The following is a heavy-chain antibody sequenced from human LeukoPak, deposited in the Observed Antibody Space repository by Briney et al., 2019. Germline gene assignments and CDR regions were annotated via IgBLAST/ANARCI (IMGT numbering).Heavy chain of an antibody. CDR2: INHSGST. D-gene: IGHD3-16*01. CDR1: GGSFSGYY. J-gene: IGHJ4*02. Sequence: SETLSLTCAVYGGSFSGYYWSWIRQPPGKGLEWIGEINHSGSTNYNPSLKSRVTISVDTSKNQFSLKLSSVTAADTAVYYCARGNEGDSFDYWGQGTLVTVSS. V-gene: IGHV4-34*01. CDR3: ARGNEGDSFDY.